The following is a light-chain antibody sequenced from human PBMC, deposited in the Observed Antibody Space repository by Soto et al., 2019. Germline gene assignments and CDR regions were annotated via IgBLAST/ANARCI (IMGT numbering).Light chain of an antibody. J-gene: IGKJ5*01. CDR2: VAS. CDR1: QSFNSY. V-gene: IGKV3-11*01. Sequence: EIVLTQSPATLSLSPGERAALSCRASQSFNSYLAWYHQKPGQPPRLLIYVASKRATGIQARCSGRGSGTDFTLTISSLEPEDFAVYYCQQRSDWPPVITFGQGTRLEIK. CDR3: QQRSDWPPVIT.